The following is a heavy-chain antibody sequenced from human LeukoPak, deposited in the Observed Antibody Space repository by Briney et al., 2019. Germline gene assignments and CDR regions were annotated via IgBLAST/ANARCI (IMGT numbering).Heavy chain of an antibody. CDR3: ARGDIAAAGSGFDY. D-gene: IGHD6-13*01. Sequence: PGGSLRLSCAASGFTFSSYSMNWVRQAPGKGLEWVSSISSSSSYIYYADSVKGRFTISRDNAKNSLYLQMNSLRAEDTAVYYCARGDIAAAGSGFDYWXXGTXXXVSX. CDR2: ISSSSSYI. J-gene: IGHJ4*01. V-gene: IGHV3-21*01. CDR1: GFTFSSYS.